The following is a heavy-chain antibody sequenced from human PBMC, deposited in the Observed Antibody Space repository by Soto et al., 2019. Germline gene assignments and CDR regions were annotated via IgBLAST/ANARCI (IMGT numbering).Heavy chain of an antibody. Sequence: GASVKFSCKASGYTFTSYYIHWVRQAPGQVLECMVIMNPSGGITSXXXKFQGRVXXTRDWCTSTVXMELSXLRSEDTAVYYCARIPGTAVAGTSWGQGTLVTVSS. CDR2: MNPSGGIT. CDR1: GYTFTSYY. D-gene: IGHD6-19*01. CDR3: ARIPGTAVAGTS. V-gene: IGHV1-46*01. J-gene: IGHJ5*02.